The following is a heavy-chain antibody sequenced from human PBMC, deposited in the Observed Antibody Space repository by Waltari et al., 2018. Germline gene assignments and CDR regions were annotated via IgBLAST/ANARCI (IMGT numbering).Heavy chain of an antibody. V-gene: IGHV5-51*01. CDR1: GYSFTTYW. CDR3: ARRPTYSGDTAMAHVFDI. D-gene: IGHD5-18*01. J-gene: IGHJ3*02. Sequence: EVQLVQSGAEVKKPGESLKISCKASGYSFTTYWIGWVRQMPGKGLEWVGILHPGDSDTIYSPSFQGQVTISADKSISTAYLQWSSLRASDTAMYYCARRPTYSGDTAMAHVFDIWGQGTMVTVSS. CDR2: LHPGDSDT.